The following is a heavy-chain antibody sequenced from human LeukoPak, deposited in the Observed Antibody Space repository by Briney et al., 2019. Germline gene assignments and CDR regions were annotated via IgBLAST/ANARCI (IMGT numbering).Heavy chain of an antibody. CDR3: ARLVVNLLWLFDL. V-gene: IGHV4-59*01. CDR2: IYYSGST. Sequence: PSETLSLTCTVSGGSISGYYYNWIRQPPGKGLEWIGYIYYSGSTNYNPSLKSRVTISLDTSKNQFSLKLSSVTTADTAVYYCARLVVNLLWLFDLWGRGTLVTVSS. CDR1: GGSISGYY. J-gene: IGHJ2*01. D-gene: IGHD5-18*01.